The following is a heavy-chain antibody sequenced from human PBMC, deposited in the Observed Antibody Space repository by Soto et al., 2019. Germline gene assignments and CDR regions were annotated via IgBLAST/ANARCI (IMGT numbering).Heavy chain of an antibody. J-gene: IGHJ4*02. CDR3: ARPGTELWFGELLGNQYYFDY. Sequence: QVQLVQSGAEVKKPGASVKVSCKASGYTFTSYGISWVRQAPGQGLEWMGWISAYNGNTNYAQKLQGRVTMTTDTSTSTASMELRGLRSDDTAVYYCARPGTELWFGELLGNQYYFDYWGQGTLVTVSS. D-gene: IGHD3-10*01. CDR2: ISAYNGNT. V-gene: IGHV1-18*01. CDR1: GYTFTSYG.